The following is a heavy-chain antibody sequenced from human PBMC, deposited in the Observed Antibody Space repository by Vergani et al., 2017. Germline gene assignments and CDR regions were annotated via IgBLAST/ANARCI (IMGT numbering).Heavy chain of an antibody. Sequence: EVQLVESGGGLVQPGRSLRLSCAASGFTFNDYTMHWVRQAPGKGLEWVSLISWDGGSTYYADSVKGRFTISRDNSKNSLYLQMNSLRTEDTALYYCAKDIGVTTYYGMDVWGQGTTVTVSS. J-gene: IGHJ6*02. CDR3: AKDIGVTTYYGMDV. V-gene: IGHV3-43*01. CDR2: ISWDGGST. D-gene: IGHD2-21*02. CDR1: GFTFNDYT.